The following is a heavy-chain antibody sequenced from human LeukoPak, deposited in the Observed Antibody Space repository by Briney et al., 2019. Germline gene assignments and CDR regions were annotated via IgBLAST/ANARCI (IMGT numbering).Heavy chain of an antibody. D-gene: IGHD2-2*01. V-gene: IGHV1-18*01. J-gene: IGHJ4*02. CDR1: GYTFINYG. CDR3: ARDGPGYCSSTSCFDQNFDY. CDR2: ISGYNGNT. Sequence: ASVKVSCEASGYTFINYGISWVRQAPGQGLEWTGWISGYNGNTNYAQKLQGRVTMTTDTSTSTAYMELRSLRSDDTAVYLCARDGPGYCSSTSCFDQNFDYWGQGTLVTVSS.